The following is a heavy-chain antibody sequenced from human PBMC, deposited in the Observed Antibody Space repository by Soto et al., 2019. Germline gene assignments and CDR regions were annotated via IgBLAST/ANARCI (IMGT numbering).Heavy chain of an antibody. CDR2: IQKTADGGAT. Sequence: EVQLVESGGDLVKPGGSLRLSCAASGPGFTDNKMTWIRQAPGKGLEWVGRIQKTADGGATDYAAPVKGRFTISRDDSKNTLYLQMNSLKTEDTAVYYCTTRTDWGQGTLVTVSS. V-gene: IGHV3-15*01. J-gene: IGHJ4*02. CDR3: TTRTD. CDR1: GPGFTDNK.